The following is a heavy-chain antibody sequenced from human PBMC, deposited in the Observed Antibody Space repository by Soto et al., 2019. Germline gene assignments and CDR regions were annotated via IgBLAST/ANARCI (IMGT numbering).Heavy chain of an antibody. CDR1: GGSISSSSSY. CDR3: ARQSEYYYASGRAAPLYGMDV. CDR2: IYYSGST. D-gene: IGHD3-10*01. V-gene: IGHV4-39*01. J-gene: IGHJ6*02. Sequence: QLQLQESGPGLVKPSETLSLTCTVSGGSISSSSSYWGWIRQPPGKGLEWIGNIYYSGSTYNNPSLTSRVTISVDTSKNQFSLKLSSVTAADTAVYYCARQSEYYYASGRAAPLYGMDVWGQGTTVTVSS.